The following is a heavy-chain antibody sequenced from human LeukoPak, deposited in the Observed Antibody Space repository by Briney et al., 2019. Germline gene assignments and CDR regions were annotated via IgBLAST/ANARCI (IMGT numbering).Heavy chain of an antibody. CDR1: GGSISSGGYY. CDR3: ARGQAIYYYYYYGMDV. CDR2: IYYSGST. D-gene: IGHD5-18*01. J-gene: IGHJ6*02. V-gene: IGHV4-31*03. Sequence: SETLSLTCTVSGGSISSGGYYWSWIRQHPGKGLEWIGYIYYSGSTYYNPSLKSRVTISVDTSKNQFSLKLSSVTAADTAVYYCARGQAIYYYYYYGMDVWGQGTTVTVSS.